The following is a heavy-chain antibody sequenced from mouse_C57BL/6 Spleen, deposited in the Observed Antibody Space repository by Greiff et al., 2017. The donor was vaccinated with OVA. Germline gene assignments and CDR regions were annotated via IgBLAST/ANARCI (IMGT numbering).Heavy chain of an antibody. D-gene: IGHD4-1*01. J-gene: IGHJ2*01. Sequence: EVKLVESGGGLVKPGGSLKLSCAASGFTFSDYGMHWVRQAPEKGLEWVAYISSGSSTIYSADTVKGRFTISRDNAKNTLFLQMTSLRSEDTAMYYCARAWDVAYYFDYWGQGTTLTVSS. CDR2: ISSGSSTI. CDR1: GFTFSDYG. CDR3: ARAWDVAYYFDY. V-gene: IGHV5-17*01.